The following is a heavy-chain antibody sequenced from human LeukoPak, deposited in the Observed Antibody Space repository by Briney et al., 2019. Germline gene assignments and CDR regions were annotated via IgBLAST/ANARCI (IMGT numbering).Heavy chain of an antibody. D-gene: IGHD3-16*01. J-gene: IGHJ4*02. CDR2: IKQDGSEK. V-gene: IGHV3-7*01. CDR1: GFTLSSYS. Sequence: GGSLRLSCAASGFTLSSYSMNWVRQAPGKRLEWVANIKQDGSEKYYVDSVKGRFTISRDNANNSLYLQMNSLRAEDTAVYYCATLGLITFGEVDYWGQGTLVTVSS. CDR3: ATLGLITFGEVDY.